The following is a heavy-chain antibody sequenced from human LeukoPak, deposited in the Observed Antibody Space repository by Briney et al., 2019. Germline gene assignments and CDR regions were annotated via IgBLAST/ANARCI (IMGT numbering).Heavy chain of an antibody. CDR3: ARDPLAATANTIDY. V-gene: IGHV3-21*01. Sequence: GGSLRLSCAASGFTFSSYSMNWVRQAPGKGLEWVSSISSSSSYIYYADSVKGRFTISRDNAKNSLYLQMNSLRAEDTAVYYCARDPLAATANTIDYWGQGTLVTVSS. CDR2: ISSSSSYI. CDR1: GFTFSSYS. D-gene: IGHD2-21*02. J-gene: IGHJ4*02.